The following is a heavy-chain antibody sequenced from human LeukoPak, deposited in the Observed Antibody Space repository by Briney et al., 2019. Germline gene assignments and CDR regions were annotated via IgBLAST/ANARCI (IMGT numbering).Heavy chain of an antibody. CDR1: GGSISSYY. Sequence: PSETLSLTCTVSGGSISSYYWSWIRQPPGKGLEWIGNIYYSGSTNYNPSLKSRVTISVDTSKNQFSLKLSSVTAADTAVYYCARVSLNLRFGELLPDAFDIWGQGTMVTVSS. V-gene: IGHV4-59*01. CDR3: ARVSLNLRFGELLPDAFDI. D-gene: IGHD3-10*01. CDR2: IYYSGST. J-gene: IGHJ3*02.